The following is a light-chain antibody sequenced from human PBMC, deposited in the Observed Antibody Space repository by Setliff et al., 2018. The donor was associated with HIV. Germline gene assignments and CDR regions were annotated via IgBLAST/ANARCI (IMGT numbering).Light chain of an antibody. CDR1: SSDIGGYNS. CDR2: DVT. CDR3: CSYADSNTLV. V-gene: IGLV2-23*02. J-gene: IGLJ1*01. Sequence: QSALAQPASVSGSPGQSITIPCTGTSSDIGGYNSVSWYQQHPDKAPKLMIYDVTKRPSGVSNRFSGSKSGNTASLTISGLQAEDEADYYCCSYADSNTLVFGTGTKVTV.